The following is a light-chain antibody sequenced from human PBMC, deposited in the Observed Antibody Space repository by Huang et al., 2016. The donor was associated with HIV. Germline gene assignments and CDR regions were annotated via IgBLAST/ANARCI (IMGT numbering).Light chain of an antibody. CDR3: MQALETPLT. CDR1: QSLLHSNGFIY. J-gene: IGKJ4*01. V-gene: IGKV2-28*01. Sequence: DIVMTQSPLSLPVTPGEPALISCRSSQSLLHSNGFIYLDWYLQKPGQSPKLLIYSGSNRASGVPDRCSGSGSGTYFTLKISRVEAEDVGVYYCMQALETPLTFGGGTKVEIK. CDR2: SGS.